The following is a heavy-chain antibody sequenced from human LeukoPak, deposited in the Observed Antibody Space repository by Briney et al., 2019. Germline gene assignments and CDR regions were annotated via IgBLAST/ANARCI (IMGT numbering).Heavy chain of an antibody. D-gene: IGHD1-26*01. J-gene: IGHJ3*02. CDR2: IYSGGST. V-gene: IGHV3-53*05. Sequence: PGGSLRLSRAASGFTVSSNYMSWVRQAPGKGLEWVSAIYSGGSTYYADSVKGRFTISRDNVKHSLYLQMNSLRAEDTALYYCARGSSGSYSLDAFDIWGQGTMVTVSS. CDR1: GFTVSSNY. CDR3: ARGSSGSYSLDAFDI.